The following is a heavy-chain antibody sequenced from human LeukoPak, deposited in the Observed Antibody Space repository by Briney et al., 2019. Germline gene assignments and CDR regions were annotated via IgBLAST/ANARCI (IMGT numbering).Heavy chain of an antibody. CDR3: ARVGRYFD. V-gene: IGHV4-59*11. D-gene: IGHD3-9*01. Sequence: SETLSLTCTVSGGSISSHYWSWIRQPPGKGLEWIGYIYYSGSTNYNPSLKSRVTTSVDTSKNQFSLKLSSVTAADTAVYYCARVGRYFDWGQGTLVTVSS. J-gene: IGHJ4*02. CDR1: GGSISSHY. CDR2: IYYSGST.